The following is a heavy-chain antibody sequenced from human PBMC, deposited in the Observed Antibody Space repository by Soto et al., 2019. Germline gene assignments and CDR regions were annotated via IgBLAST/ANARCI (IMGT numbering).Heavy chain of an antibody. D-gene: IGHD3-3*01. V-gene: IGHV4-31*03. CDR2: IYYSGST. CDR1: GGSISSGGYY. Sequence: SETLTLTCTVSGGSISSGGYYWSWIRQHPGKGLEWVGYIYYSGSTYYNPSLKSRVTISVDTSKNQFSLKLSSVTAADTAVYYCARERFYDVWSGPPTGGMVVSGQVSMDTFSS. J-gene: IGHJ6*02. CDR3: ARERFYDVWSGPPTGGMVV.